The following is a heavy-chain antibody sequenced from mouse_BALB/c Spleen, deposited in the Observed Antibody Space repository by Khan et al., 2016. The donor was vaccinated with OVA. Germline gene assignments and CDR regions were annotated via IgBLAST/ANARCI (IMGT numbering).Heavy chain of an antibody. V-gene: IGHV5-9-3*01. CDR1: GFTFSTYA. D-gene: IGHD1-1*01. Sequence: EVELVESGGDLVKPGGSLKLSCSASGFTFSTYAMSWVRQTPEKRLEWVATISSGGDYIYYQDIVKGRFTISRDNVKNTLYLQMSSLRSEDTAMYYCARHNYGPFAYWGQGTLVTVSA. CDR2: ISSGGDYI. J-gene: IGHJ3*01. CDR3: ARHNYGPFAY.